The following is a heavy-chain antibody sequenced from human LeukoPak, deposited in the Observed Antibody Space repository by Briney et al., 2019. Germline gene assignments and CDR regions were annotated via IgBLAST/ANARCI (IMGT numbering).Heavy chain of an antibody. D-gene: IGHD3-10*01. CDR3: AREDYYGSGSPRYYFDY. V-gene: IGHV4-4*07. CDR2: IYSSGST. Sequence: SDTLPLIWTVSGGPISSHFWSWIQPPAGKGLEWIERIYSSGSTNHNPSLKSRVTMSVDTSKNQFSLKLTSVTAADTAVYYCAREDYYGSGSPRYYFDYWGQGTLVTVSS. J-gene: IGHJ4*02. CDR1: GGPISSHF.